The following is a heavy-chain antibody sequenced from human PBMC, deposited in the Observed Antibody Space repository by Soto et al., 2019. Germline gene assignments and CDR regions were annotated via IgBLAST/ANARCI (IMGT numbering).Heavy chain of an antibody. D-gene: IGHD3-3*01. J-gene: IGHJ3*02. CDR1: KFTFSTYA. Sequence: QVHLVESGGGVVQPGRSLRLSCAASKFTFSTYAIHWVRQAPGKGLEWVALIWHDGSEKYYTDSVKGRFTISRDSSNNTLFLQMNSLRVESTAVYYCARHGSGYSPYAFDIWGQGTRVTVSS. V-gene: IGHV3-33*01. CDR2: IWHDGSEK. CDR3: ARHGSGYSPYAFDI.